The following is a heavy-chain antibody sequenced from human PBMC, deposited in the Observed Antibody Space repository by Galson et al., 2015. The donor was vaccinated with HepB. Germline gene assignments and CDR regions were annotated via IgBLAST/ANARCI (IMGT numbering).Heavy chain of an antibody. D-gene: IGHD3-3*01. J-gene: IGHJ4*02. V-gene: IGHV3-66*02. CDR1: GFNVNINY. CDR2: IYSSGST. CDR3: TVGFFSSTNY. Sequence: SLRLSCAASGFNVNINYMVWVRLAPGKGLEWVSVIYSSGSTYYAASVKGRFTISRDDSRNTLYLQMDSLKPEDTAVYYCTVGFFSSTNYWGQGAQVTVSS.